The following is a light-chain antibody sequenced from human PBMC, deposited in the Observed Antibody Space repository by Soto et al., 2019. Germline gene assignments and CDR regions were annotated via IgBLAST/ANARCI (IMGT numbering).Light chain of an antibody. J-gene: IGKJ1*01. CDR2: AAS. CDR1: QNIRSY. V-gene: IGKV1-39*01. CDR3: QLSDSTWT. Sequence: DIQMTQSPSSLSASIGDRVTITCRASQNIRSYLNWYQQKPGKAPKLLIHAASSLQSGVPSRFSGSGSGTDFTLTISSLQPEDFAAYYCQLSDSTWTFDQGTKVDIK.